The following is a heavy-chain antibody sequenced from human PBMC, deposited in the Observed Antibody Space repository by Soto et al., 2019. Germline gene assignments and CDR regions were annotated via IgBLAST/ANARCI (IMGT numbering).Heavy chain of an antibody. CDR1: GYSFISYW. D-gene: IGHD3-3*01. CDR2: IYPGDSDI. CDR3: ARLLGGIFGVVIRSAFDM. Sequence: GESLKISCKGSGYSFISYWIGWVRQMPGKGLEWVGIIYPGDSDIRYSPSFQGQVTISADRSISTAYLQWSSLKASDTAMYYCARLLGGIFGVVIRSAFDMWGQGTMVTVS. J-gene: IGHJ3*02. V-gene: IGHV5-51*01.